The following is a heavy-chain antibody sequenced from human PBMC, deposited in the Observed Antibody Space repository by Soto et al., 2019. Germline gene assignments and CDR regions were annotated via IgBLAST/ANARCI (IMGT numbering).Heavy chain of an antibody. D-gene: IGHD3-9*01. J-gene: IGHJ6*03. CDR2: ISGSGGST. Sequence: EVQLLESGGGLVQPGGSLRLSCAASGFTFSSYAMSWVRQAPGKGLEWVSAISGSGGSTYYADSVKGRFTISRDNSKNTLYLQMNSLRAEDTAVYYCAKEGWSYDILTGYSGGDYYYYMDVWGKGTTVTVSS. V-gene: IGHV3-23*01. CDR1: GFTFSSYA. CDR3: AKEGWSYDILTGYSGGDYYYYMDV.